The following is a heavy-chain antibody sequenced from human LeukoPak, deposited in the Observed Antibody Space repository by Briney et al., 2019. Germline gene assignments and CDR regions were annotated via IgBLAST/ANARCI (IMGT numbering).Heavy chain of an antibody. CDR2: ISGSGGTT. D-gene: IGHD2-15*01. CDR1: GFTFTTYA. J-gene: IGHJ6*02. V-gene: IGHV3-23*01. Sequence: GGSLRLSCAASGFTFTTYAMTWVRQAPGKGLEWVSVISGSGGTTYYADSVKGRFTISRDNSKNTLYLQMNSLRVEDTAVYYCAKGGPSDGYYYYGADVSGQGTTVTVSS. CDR3: AKGGPSDGYYYYGADV.